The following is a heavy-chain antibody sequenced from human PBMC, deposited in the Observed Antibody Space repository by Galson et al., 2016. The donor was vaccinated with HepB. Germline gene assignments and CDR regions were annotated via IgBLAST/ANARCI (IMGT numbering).Heavy chain of an antibody. J-gene: IGHJ4*02. D-gene: IGHD1-26*01. CDR2: IDPSDSYT. V-gene: IGHV5-10-1*01. CDR3: ARSSGSPPRDFDY. CDR1: GYSFTNYW. Sequence: QSGAAVKKPGESLRISCKGSGYSFTNYWISWVRQMPGKGLEWMGRIDPSDSYTTYSPSFQGHVTISADKSISTAYLQWSSLKASDTTMYYCARSSGSPPRDFDYWGQGTLVTVSS.